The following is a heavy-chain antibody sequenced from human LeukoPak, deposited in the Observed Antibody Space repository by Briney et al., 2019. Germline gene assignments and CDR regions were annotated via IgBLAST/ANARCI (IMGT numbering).Heavy chain of an antibody. Sequence: PGGSLRLSCVASRFTFGDYYMSWIRQAPGKGLEWISYIGTSDTHTYYADSVKGRFTISRDNAKNSLFLQMDSLTADDTAMYCCARDGRLDYWGQGTLVTVSS. V-gene: IGHV3-11*01. J-gene: IGHJ4*02. CDR1: RFTFGDYY. CDR3: ARDGRLDY. CDR2: IGTSDTHT.